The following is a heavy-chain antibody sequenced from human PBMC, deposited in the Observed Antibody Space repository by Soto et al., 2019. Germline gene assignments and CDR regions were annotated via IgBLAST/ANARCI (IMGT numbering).Heavy chain of an antibody. CDR1: GGTFSTYA. V-gene: IGHV1-69*13. J-gene: IGHJ4*01. CDR3: ARGSCSGGSCYGGADY. D-gene: IGHD2-15*01. Sequence: ASVKVSCKAPGGTFSTYAISWVRQAPGQGLEWMGGIIPMFGTANYAQRFQDRVTITADESTNTVYMELSSLRSEDTAVYYCARGSCSGGSCYGGADYWG. CDR2: IIPMFGTA.